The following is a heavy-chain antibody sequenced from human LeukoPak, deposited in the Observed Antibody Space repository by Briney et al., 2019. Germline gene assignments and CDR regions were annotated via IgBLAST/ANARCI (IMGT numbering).Heavy chain of an antibody. CDR3: ARDSEVSSGWYPFDY. D-gene: IGHD6-19*01. Sequence: SETLSLTCTISGGSISSDYWSWIRQPPGKGLEWIGYIYYSWSTNYNPSLKSRVTISLDTSKNQFSLKLSSVTAADTAVYYCARDSEVSSGWYPFDYWGQGTLVTVSS. CDR2: IYYSWST. J-gene: IGHJ4*02. CDR1: GGSISSDY. V-gene: IGHV4-59*01.